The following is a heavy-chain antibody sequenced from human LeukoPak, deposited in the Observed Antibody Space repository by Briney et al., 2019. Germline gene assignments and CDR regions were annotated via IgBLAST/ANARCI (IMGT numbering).Heavy chain of an antibody. D-gene: IGHD3-22*01. V-gene: IGHV3-23*01. Sequence: GGSLRLSCAASGFTFSNYAMSWVRQAPGKGLEWVSAISGSGGSTYYADSVKGRFTISRDNSKNTLYLQMNSLRAEDTAVYYCAKGDYYDSSGDQAWGQGTLVTVSS. CDR1: GFTFSNYA. CDR2: ISGSGGST. J-gene: IGHJ4*02. CDR3: AKGDYYDSSGDQA.